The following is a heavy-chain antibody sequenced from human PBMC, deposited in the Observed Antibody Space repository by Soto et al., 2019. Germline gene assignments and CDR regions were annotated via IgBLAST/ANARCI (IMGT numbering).Heavy chain of an antibody. D-gene: IGHD1-1*01. J-gene: IGHJ4*02. V-gene: IGHV3-53*01. CDR2: VYTSGRT. CDR1: GFPVTNSY. Sequence: EVQLVESGGDLIQPGGSLRLSCAASGFPVTNSYMAWVRQAPGKGLEWVSVVYTSGRTYHADSVKGRFTVSRDISTNMFFLQMNKLSAEDMATYYCARAGFERLYFDQWGRGTLVTVSS. CDR3: ARAGFERLYFDQ.